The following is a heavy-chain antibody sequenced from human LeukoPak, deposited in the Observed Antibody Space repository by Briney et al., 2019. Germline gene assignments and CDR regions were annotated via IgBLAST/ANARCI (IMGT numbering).Heavy chain of an antibody. CDR2: IYYSGST. CDR3: ARAGRFLEWLTENWYFDL. D-gene: IGHD3-3*01. Sequence: SETLSLTCTVSGGSISSYYWSWIRQPPGKGLEWIGYIYYSGSTNYNPSLKSRVTISVDTSKNQFSLKLSSVTAADTAVYYCARAGRFLEWLTENWYFDLWGRGTLVTVSS. J-gene: IGHJ2*01. CDR1: GGSISSYY. V-gene: IGHV4-59*01.